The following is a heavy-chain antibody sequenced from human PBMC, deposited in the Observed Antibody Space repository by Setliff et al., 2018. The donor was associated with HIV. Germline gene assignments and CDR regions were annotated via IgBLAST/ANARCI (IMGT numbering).Heavy chain of an antibody. CDR3: VRPRVFDSFDV. J-gene: IGHJ3*01. V-gene: IGHV1-2*06. CDR1: GFLVTGYN. Sequence: ASVKVACKALGFLVTGYNVHWVRQAPGHGPEWLGRINPNNGGTNYAQKFQGRVTMSLDTSTSTVYLELKALTSDDTAVYYCVRPRVFDSFDVWGPGTMVTVSS. CDR2: INPNNGGT.